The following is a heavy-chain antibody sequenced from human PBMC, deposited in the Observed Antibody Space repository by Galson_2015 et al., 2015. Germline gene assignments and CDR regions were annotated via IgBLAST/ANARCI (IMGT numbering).Heavy chain of an antibody. V-gene: IGHV6-1*01. D-gene: IGHD6-19*01. Sequence: CVISGDSVSSHSAAWNWIRQSPSRGPEWLGRTSYRTNWYTDYAVSVKSRITINPDTSRNQFSLQLNSVTPEDTAVYYCARDLGSGWYWVFDYWGQGALVTVSS. CDR3: ARDLGSGWYWVFDY. CDR2: TSYRTNWYT. CDR1: GDSVSSHSAA. J-gene: IGHJ4*02.